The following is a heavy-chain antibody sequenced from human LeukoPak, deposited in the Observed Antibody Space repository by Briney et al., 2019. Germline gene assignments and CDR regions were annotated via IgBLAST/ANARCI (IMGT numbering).Heavy chain of an antibody. CDR3: ARRARGDYSNSYYMDV. D-gene: IGHD4-11*01. Sequence: PSETLSLTCTVSGGSISSSSYYWGWIRQPPGKGLEWIGSIYYSGGTYYNPSLKSRVTISVDTSKDQFSLKLSSVTAADTAVYYCARRARGDYSNSYYMDVWGKGTTVTVSS. CDR1: GGSISSSSYY. J-gene: IGHJ6*03. CDR2: IYYSGGT. V-gene: IGHV4-39*01.